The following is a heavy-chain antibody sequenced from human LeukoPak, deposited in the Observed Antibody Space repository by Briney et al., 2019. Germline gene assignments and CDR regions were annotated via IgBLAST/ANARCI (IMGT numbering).Heavy chain of an antibody. CDR2: TVSEIDGGTT. Sequence: PGGSLRLSCAASGFTFNYAWMSWVRQVPGKGLEWVGQTVSEIDGGTTDYATPVKGRFTISRDDSKSTLYLQMNSLKIEDTAVYYCTTDEDWNYARKDVWGQGATVIVSS. CDR3: TTDEDWNYARKDV. D-gene: IGHD1-7*01. J-gene: IGHJ6*02. V-gene: IGHV3-15*04. CDR1: GFTFNYAW.